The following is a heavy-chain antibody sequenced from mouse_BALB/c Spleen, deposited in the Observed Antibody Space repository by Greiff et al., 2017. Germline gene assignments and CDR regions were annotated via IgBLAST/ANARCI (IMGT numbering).Heavy chain of an antibody. Sequence: EVMLVESGGGLVKPGGSLKLSCAASGFTFSSYAMSWVRQTPEKRLEWVASISSGGSTYYPDSVKGRFTISRDNARNILYLQMSSLRSEDTAMYYCARVGSLARFDYWGQGTTLTVSS. CDR1: GFTFSSYA. V-gene: IGHV5-6-5*01. CDR3: ARVGSLARFDY. J-gene: IGHJ2*01. CDR2: ISSGGST.